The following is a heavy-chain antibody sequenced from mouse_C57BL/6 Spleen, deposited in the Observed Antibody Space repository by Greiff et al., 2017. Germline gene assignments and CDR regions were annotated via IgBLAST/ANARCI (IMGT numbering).Heavy chain of an antibody. CDR1: GYTFTSYW. Sequence: QVQLQQPGAELVRPGSSVKLSCKASGYTFTSYWMHWVKQRPIQGLEWIGNIDPVDSETHYNQKFKDKATLTVDKSSSTAYMQLSSLTSEDSAVYYCARSPYYDSSAWFAYWGQGTLVTVSA. CDR3: ARSPYYDSSAWFAY. V-gene: IGHV1-52*01. CDR2: IDPVDSET. J-gene: IGHJ3*01. D-gene: IGHD1-1*01.